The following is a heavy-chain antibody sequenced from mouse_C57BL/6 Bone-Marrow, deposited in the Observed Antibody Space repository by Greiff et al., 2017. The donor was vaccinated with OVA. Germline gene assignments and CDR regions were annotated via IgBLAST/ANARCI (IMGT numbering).Heavy chain of an antibody. J-gene: IGHJ2*01. V-gene: IGHV1-61*01. Sequence: QVHVKQPRAELVRPGASVKLSCKASGYTFTGYWMDWVKQRPGQGLEWIGNIYPSDSETHYNQKFKDKATLTVDKSSSTAYMQLSSLTSEDSAVYYCATDYWGQGTTLTVSS. CDR2: IYPSDSET. CDR1: GYTFTGYW. CDR3: ATDY.